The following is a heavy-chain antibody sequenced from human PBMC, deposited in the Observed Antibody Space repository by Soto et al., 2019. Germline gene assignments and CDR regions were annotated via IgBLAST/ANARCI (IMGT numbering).Heavy chain of an antibody. CDR1: GGTFSSYT. CDR3: ARDQPEGYGSGTGFDP. V-gene: IGHV1-69*08. Sequence: QVQLVQSGAEVKKPGSSVKVSCKASGGTFSSYTISWVRQAPGQGLEWMGRIIPILGIANYAQKLQGRVTITADKSPSTAYMELSSLRSEDTAVYYCARDQPEGYGSGTGFDPWGQGTLVTVSS. D-gene: IGHD3-10*01. J-gene: IGHJ5*02. CDR2: IIPILGIA.